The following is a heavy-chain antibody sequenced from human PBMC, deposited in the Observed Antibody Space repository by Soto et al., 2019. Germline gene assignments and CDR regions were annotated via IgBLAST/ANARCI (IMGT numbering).Heavy chain of an antibody. V-gene: IGHV3-74*01. J-gene: IGHJ4*02. CDR3: ATLNSFGADY. D-gene: IGHD5-18*01. Sequence: GGSLRLSCAASGFTFSSYWMHWVRQAPGKGLVWVSRIYSDGSGTTYADSVKGRFTISRDNAKSMLYLQMNSLRVEDTAVYYCATLNSFGADYWGQGTLVTVSS. CDR1: GFTFSSYW. CDR2: IYSDGSGT.